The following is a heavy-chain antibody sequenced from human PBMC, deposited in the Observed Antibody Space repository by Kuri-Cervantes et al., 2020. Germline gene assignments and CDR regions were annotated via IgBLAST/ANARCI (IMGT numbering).Heavy chain of an antibody. CDR1: GGSVSSGSYY. Sequence: SETLSLTCTVSGGSVSSGSYYWSWIRQPPGKGLEWIGYIYYSGSTNYNPSLKSRATISVDTSKNQFSLKLSSVTAADTAVYYCARAYCSSSYDWLDPWGQGTLVTVSS. CDR3: ARAYCSSSYDWLDP. D-gene: IGHD6-6*01. J-gene: IGHJ5*02. V-gene: IGHV4-61*01. CDR2: IYYSGST.